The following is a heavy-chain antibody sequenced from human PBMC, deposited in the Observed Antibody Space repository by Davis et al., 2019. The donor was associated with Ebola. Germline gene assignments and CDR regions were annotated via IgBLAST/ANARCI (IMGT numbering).Heavy chain of an antibody. D-gene: IGHD3-10*01. Sequence: SLKISCAVSGFTFDDYAMHWVRQAPGKGLEWVSGISWNSGSIGYADSVKGRFTISRDNAKNSLYLQMNSLRAEDTAVYYCARVREYYGSGSYSEFDYWGQGTLVTVSS. V-gene: IGHV3-9*01. J-gene: IGHJ4*02. CDR1: GFTFDDYA. CDR2: ISWNSGSI. CDR3: ARVREYYGSGSYSEFDY.